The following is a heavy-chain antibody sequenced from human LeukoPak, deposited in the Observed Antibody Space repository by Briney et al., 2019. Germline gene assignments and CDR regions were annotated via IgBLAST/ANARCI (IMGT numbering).Heavy chain of an antibody. CDR3: AREPTYYDFWSGYYTYGMDV. Sequence: PSETLSLTCTVSGGSISNSNYYWDWIRQPPGKGLEWIGTTYYSGSTNYNPSLKSRVTISVDTSKNQFSLKLSSVTAADTAVYYCAREPTYYDFWSGYYTYGMDVWGQGTTVTVSS. D-gene: IGHD3-3*01. CDR1: GGSISNSNYY. CDR2: TYYSGST. V-gene: IGHV4-39*07. J-gene: IGHJ6*02.